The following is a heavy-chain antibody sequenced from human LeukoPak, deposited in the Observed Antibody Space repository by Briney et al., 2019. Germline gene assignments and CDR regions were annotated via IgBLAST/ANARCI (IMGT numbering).Heavy chain of an antibody. J-gene: IGHJ5*02. CDR1: GYTLTELS. CDR3: ATDSWGTMVRGAQGFDP. CDR2: FDPEDGET. D-gene: IGHD3-10*01. Sequence: ASVKVSCKVSGYTLTELSMHWVRQAPGKGLEWMGGFDPEDGETIYAQKFQGRVTMTEDTSTDTAYMELSSLRSEDTAVYYCATDSWGTMVRGAQGFDPWGQGTLVTVSS. V-gene: IGHV1-24*01.